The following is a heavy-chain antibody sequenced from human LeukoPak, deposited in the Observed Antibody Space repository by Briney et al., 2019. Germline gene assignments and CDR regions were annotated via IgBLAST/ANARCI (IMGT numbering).Heavy chain of an antibody. CDR2: TYYRSKWYN. J-gene: IGHJ3*02. CDR1: GDSVSSNSAA. V-gene: IGHV6-1*01. D-gene: IGHD6-19*01. CDR3: ARDGRITTGYSSGWNAFDI. Sequence: SQTLSLTCAISGDSVSSNSAAWNWIRQSPSRGLEWLGRTYYRSKWYNDYAVSVKSRITINPDTSKNQFSLQLNSVTPEDTAVYYCARDGRITTGYSSGWNAFDIWGQGTMVTVSS.